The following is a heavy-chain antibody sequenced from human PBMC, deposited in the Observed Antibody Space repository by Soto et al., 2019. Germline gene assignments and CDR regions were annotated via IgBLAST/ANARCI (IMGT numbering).Heavy chain of an antibody. CDR1: GYTFTDYW. CDR2: IYPGDSDN. J-gene: IGHJ6*02. V-gene: IGHV5-51*01. D-gene: IGHD4-4*01. CDR3: ARNISNFGYYYYAMDV. Sequence: GESLKISCKGSGYTFTDYWIGWARQLPGKGLEWMGIIYPGDSDNRYSPSFQGHVTITVDKSTNTAYLQWNTLRASDTAMYYCARNISNFGYYYYAMDVWGEGTQVTV.